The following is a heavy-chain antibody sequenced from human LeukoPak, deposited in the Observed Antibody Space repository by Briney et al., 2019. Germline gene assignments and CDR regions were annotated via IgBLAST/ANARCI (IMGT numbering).Heavy chain of an antibody. D-gene: IGHD3-22*01. J-gene: IGHJ4*02. CDR1: GDSINSLDL. CDR2: MYLSGTT. Sequence: PSGTLSLTCTVSGDSINSLDLWSWVRQPPGKGLEWIGEMYLSGTTHSNPSVKSRVTVSIDKSKNQFFLNLSSVTAADTAVYYCAGLVGRYSSGLYYYYFDYWGQGTLVTVSS. V-gene: IGHV4-4*02. CDR3: AGLVGRYSSGLYYYYFDY.